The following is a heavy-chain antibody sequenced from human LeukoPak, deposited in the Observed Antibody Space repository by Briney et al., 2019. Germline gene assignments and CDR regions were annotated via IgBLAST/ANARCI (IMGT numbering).Heavy chain of an antibody. CDR2: ISYSGNT. CDR3: AQNSGGWLVNY. V-gene: IGHV4-39*07. J-gene: IGHJ4*02. Sequence: KPSETLSLTCTVSGDSISSSSYYWGWIRQPPGKGLEWIGSISYSGNTYYNPSLKSRVTISVDTSKNQFSLKLSSVTAADTAVYYCAQNSGGWLVNYWGQGTLVTVSS. D-gene: IGHD3-9*01. CDR1: GDSISSSSYY.